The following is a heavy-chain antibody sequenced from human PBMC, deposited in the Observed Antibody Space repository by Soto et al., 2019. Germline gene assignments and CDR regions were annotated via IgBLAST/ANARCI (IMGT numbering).Heavy chain of an antibody. J-gene: IGHJ4*02. Sequence: ESGGGLVQPGGSLRLSCAASGFSVSNNYMSWVRQAPGKGLECVSLIYSGGDTYYVDSVKGRFSISRDSSKNTLYLQMNSLRAEDSAVYYCARNIPVTTLGYWGQGTVVTVAS. CDR3: ARNIPVTTLGY. CDR1: GFSVSNNY. V-gene: IGHV3-66*01. CDR2: IYSGGDT. D-gene: IGHD4-17*01.